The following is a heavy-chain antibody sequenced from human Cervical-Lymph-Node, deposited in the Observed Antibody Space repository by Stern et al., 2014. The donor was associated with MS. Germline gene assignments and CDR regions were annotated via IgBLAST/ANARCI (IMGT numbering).Heavy chain of an antibody. V-gene: IGHV3-21*01. CDR1: GFTFSSYS. CDR3: ARIFTGREYNYGTDY. Sequence: EVQLVESGGGLVKPGGSLRLSCAASGFTFSSYSMNWVRQAPGQGLEWVSSISSSSSYIYYADSVKGRFTISRDNAKNSLYLQMNSLRAEDTAVYYCARIFTGREYNYGTDYWGQGTLVTVSS. D-gene: IGHD5-18*01. CDR2: ISSSSSYI. J-gene: IGHJ4*02.